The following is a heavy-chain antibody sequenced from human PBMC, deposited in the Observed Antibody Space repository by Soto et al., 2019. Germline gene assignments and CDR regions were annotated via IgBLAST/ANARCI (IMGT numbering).Heavy chain of an antibody. CDR1: GYTFTSYG. V-gene: IGHV1-18*01. CDR3: ARGAPEGAPSDY. D-gene: IGHD1-26*01. CDR2: ISAYNGKT. J-gene: IGHJ4*02. Sequence: QVQLVQSGAEVKKPGASVKVSCKASGYTFTSYGISWVRQAPGQGLGWMGWISAYNGKTNYAQKLTGRVTMTTSTSTSTASKELRSLRASDTAVYYCARGAPEGAPSDYWGQGTLVTVSS.